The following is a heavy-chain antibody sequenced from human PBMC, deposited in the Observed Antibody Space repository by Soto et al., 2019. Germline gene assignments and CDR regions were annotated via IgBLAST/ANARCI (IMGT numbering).Heavy chain of an antibody. Sequence: GGSLRLSCEASGFTFSRVSMNWVRQVPGKGLEWVASISSGSSDTWYADSVKGRFIISRDNAKNSLFLQMNTLRTEDTAVCYCARDFATHCSGSTCYPYAYWGQGALVTVSS. CDR1: GFTFSRVS. CDR3: ARDFATHCSGSTCYPYAY. D-gene: IGHD2-15*01. J-gene: IGHJ4*02. CDR2: ISSGSSDT. V-gene: IGHV3-21*04.